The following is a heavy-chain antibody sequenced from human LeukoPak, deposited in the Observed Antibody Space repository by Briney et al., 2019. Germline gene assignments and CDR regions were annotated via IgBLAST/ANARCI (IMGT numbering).Heavy chain of an antibody. V-gene: IGHV1-8*01. Sequence: ASVKVSCKASGYTFTSYDINWVRQATGQGLEWMGWMNPNSGNTGYAQKFQGRVTTTRNTSISTAYMELSSLRSEDTAVYYCARGYCSGGSCYSNPDNYYYGMDVWGQGTTVTVSS. CDR3: ARGYCSGGSCYSNPDNYYYGMDV. J-gene: IGHJ6*02. CDR2: MNPNSGNT. D-gene: IGHD2-15*01. CDR1: GYTFTSYD.